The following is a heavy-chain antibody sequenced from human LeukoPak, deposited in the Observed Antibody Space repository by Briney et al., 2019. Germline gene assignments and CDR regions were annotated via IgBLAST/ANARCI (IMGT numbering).Heavy chain of an antibody. V-gene: IGHV3-23*01. D-gene: IGHD6-19*01. J-gene: IGHJ4*02. Sequence: GGSLRLSCEASGFTFSSYGMSWVRQAPGKGLEWVSAISGGGGTYYADSVKGRLTISRDNSKNTLYLQMNSLRAEDAAVYFCAKRVAHSSGAYWDYWGQGILVTVSS. CDR1: GFTFSSYG. CDR3: AKRVAHSSGAYWDY. CDR2: ISGGGGT.